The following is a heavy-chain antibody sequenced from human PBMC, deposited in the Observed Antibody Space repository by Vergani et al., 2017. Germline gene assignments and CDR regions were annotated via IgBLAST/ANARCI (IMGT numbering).Heavy chain of an antibody. V-gene: IGHV3-33*01. D-gene: IGHD3-3*01. CDR3: ARDLRDFWSGTGWFDP. Sequence: QVQLVESGGGVVQPGRSLRLSCAASGFTFSSYGMHWVRQAPGKGLEWVAVIWYDGSNKYYADSVKGRFTISRDNSKNTLYLQMNSLRAEDTAVYYCARDLRDFWSGTGWFDPWGQGTLVTVSS. CDR2: IWYDGSNK. J-gene: IGHJ5*02. CDR1: GFTFSSYG.